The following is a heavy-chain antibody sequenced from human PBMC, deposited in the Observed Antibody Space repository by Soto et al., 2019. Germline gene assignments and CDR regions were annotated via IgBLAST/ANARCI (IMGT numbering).Heavy chain of an antibody. CDR3: AKHTTFYYDRTGRDDYFDY. V-gene: IGHV3-23*01. CDR2: ITGSGGIT. D-gene: IGHD3-22*01. Sequence: PGGSLRLSCAASGFTFSSNDMSWVRQVPGKGLEWVSGITGSGGITYYADSVKGRFTISRDNSKNTLHLQMNYLRAEDTAVYFCAKHTTFYYDRTGRDDYFDYWGQGTLVTVSS. J-gene: IGHJ4*02. CDR1: GFTFSSND.